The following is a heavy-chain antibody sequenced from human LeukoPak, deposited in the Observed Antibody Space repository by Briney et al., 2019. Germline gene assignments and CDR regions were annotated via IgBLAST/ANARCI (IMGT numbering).Heavy chain of an antibody. CDR2: INPSGGST. V-gene: IGHV1-46*01. Sequence: ASVKVSCKASGYTFTSYYMHWVRQAPGQGLEWMGIINPSGGSTSYAQKFQGRVTMTRDTSTSTVYMELSSLRSEDTAVYYCARDRGVGASGLYYFDYWGQGTLVTVSS. J-gene: IGHJ4*02. D-gene: IGHD1-26*01. CDR3: ARDRGVGASGLYYFDY. CDR1: GYTFTSYY.